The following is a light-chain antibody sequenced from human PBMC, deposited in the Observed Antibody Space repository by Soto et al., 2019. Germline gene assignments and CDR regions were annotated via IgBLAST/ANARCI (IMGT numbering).Light chain of an antibody. CDR3: QHYNDWPYT. Sequence: EIVMRQSPVTLSVSPGARATLSCRASQSVSSNLAWYQQNPGQAPRLLISGASTRATGIPARFSGSGSGTEFTLTISSLQSEDFAVYYCQHYNDWPYTFGQGTKLEIK. CDR1: QSVSSN. V-gene: IGKV3D-15*01. J-gene: IGKJ2*01. CDR2: GAS.